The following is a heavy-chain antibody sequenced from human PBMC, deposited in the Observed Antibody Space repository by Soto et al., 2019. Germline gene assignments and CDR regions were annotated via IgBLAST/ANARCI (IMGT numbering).Heavy chain of an antibody. CDR1: GYMFTKSA. CDR3: ARDGVAAGNINFDY. Sequence: ASVKVSCKASGYMFTKSAMHWVRQAPGQRLEWMGWISGGNGNTKYSPKLQDRVTITRDTSASTAYMELSSLRSEDTALYYCARDGVAAGNINFDYWGQGTPVTVSS. J-gene: IGHJ4*02. CDR2: ISGGNGNT. D-gene: IGHD6-19*01. V-gene: IGHV1-3*01.